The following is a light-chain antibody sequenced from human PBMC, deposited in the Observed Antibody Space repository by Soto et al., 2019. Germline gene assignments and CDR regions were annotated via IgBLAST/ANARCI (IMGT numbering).Light chain of an antibody. CDR1: SSNIGSNT. V-gene: IGLV1-44*01. Sequence: QSVLTQPPSAYGTPGQRVTTSCSGSSSNIGSNTVNWYQQLQGTASQLLIYSNNQRPSGVPDRFSGSKSATSASLAISGLQSQDEADYYCAAWDHSLNGRRVFGGGTKLTVL. J-gene: IGLJ2*01. CDR2: SNN. CDR3: AAWDHSLNGRRV.